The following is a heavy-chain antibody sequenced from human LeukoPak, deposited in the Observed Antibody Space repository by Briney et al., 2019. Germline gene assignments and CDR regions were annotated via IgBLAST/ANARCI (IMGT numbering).Heavy chain of an antibody. D-gene: IGHD3-10*01. CDR2: IYYSGST. CDR1: GGSISSGDYY. CDR3: ARARGYGSGYYYYYYGMDV. Sequence: PSETLSLTCTVSGGSISSGDYYWSWIRQPPGKGLEWIGYIYYSGSTNYNPSLKSRVTISVDTSQNQFSLKLSSVTAADTAVYYCARARGYGSGYYYYYYGMDVWGQGTTVTVSS. J-gene: IGHJ6*02. V-gene: IGHV4-61*08.